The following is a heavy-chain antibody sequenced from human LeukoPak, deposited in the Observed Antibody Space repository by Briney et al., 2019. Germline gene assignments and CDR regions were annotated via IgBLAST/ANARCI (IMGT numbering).Heavy chain of an antibody. CDR1: GGSFSGYY. D-gene: IGHD3-9*01. Sequence: PSETLSLTCAVYGGSFSGYYWSWIRQPPGKGLEWIGEINHSGSTNYNPSLKSRVTISVDTSKNQFSLKLSSVTAADTAVYYCARGAVLRYFDWFRFQIEYYFDYWGQGTPVTVSS. CDR3: ARGAVLRYFDWFRFQIEYYFDY. V-gene: IGHV4-34*01. CDR2: INHSGST. J-gene: IGHJ4*02.